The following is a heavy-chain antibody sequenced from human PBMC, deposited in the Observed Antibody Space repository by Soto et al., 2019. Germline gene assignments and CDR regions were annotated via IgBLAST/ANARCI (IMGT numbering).Heavy chain of an antibody. CDR3: ARGPSMGWFDP. D-gene: IGHD3-10*01. Sequence: SETLSLTCAVYGGSFSGYYLSWIRQPPGKGLEWIGEINHSGSTNYNPSLKSRVTISVDTSKNQFSLKLSSVTAADTAVYYCARGPSMGWFDPWGQGTLVTVSS. J-gene: IGHJ5*02. CDR2: INHSGST. V-gene: IGHV4-34*01. CDR1: GGSFSGYY.